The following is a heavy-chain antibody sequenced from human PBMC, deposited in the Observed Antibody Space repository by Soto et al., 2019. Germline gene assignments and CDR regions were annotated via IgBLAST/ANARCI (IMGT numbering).Heavy chain of an antibody. J-gene: IGHJ3*02. V-gene: IGHV1-69*02. CDR1: GGTFGSYT. CDR2: IIPILGIA. CDR3: ASLILRGPDSGDAFDI. Sequence: GASVKVSCKASGGTFGSYTISWVRQAPGQGLEWMGRIIPILGIANYAQKFQGRVTITADKSTSTAYMELSSLRSEDTAVYYCASLILRGPDSGDAFDIWGQGTMVTVSS. D-gene: IGHD2-15*01.